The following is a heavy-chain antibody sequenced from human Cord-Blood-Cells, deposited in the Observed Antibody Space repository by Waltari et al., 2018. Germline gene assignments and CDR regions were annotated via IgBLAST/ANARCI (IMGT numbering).Heavy chain of an antibody. Sequence: EVQLVQSRAEEQQPGESLKLSCKGSEYSFTSYWIGWVRRMPGKGLEWMGIIYPGDSDTRYSPSFQGQVTISADKSISTAYLQWSSLKASDTAMYYCARTSSPYSSPDYWGQGTLVTVSS. CDR1: EYSFTSYW. CDR2: IYPGDSDT. D-gene: IGHD6-13*01. CDR3: ARTSSPYSSPDY. V-gene: IGHV5-51*01. J-gene: IGHJ4*02.